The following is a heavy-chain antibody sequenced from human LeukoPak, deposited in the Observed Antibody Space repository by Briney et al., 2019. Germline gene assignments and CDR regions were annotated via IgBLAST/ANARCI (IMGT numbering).Heavy chain of an antibody. V-gene: IGHV3-7*01. CDR2: IKQDGSEK. J-gene: IGHJ4*02. CDR1: GFTFSSYW. Sequence: GGSLRLSCAASGFTFSSYWMSWVRQAPGKGLEWVATIKQDGSEKYYVDSVKGRFTISRDNAKNSLYLQMNSLRAEDTAVYYCASAGVVPAAIGLFDYWGQGTLVTVSS. D-gene: IGHD2-2*02. CDR3: ASAGVVPAAIGLFDY.